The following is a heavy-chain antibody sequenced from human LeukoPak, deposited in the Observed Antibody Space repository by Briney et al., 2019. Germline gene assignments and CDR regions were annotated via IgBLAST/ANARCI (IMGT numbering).Heavy chain of an antibody. CDR3: ARGTESLYYYGMDV. D-gene: IGHD3/OR15-3a*01. CDR2: IKKDGSEK. Sequence: GGSLRLSCAASGFTFGSYWMSWVRQAPGKGLEWVANIKKDGSEKHYVDSVKGRFAVSRDNARSSVYLQMNSLRVEDTAAYYCARGTESLYYYGMDVWGQGTTVTVSS. V-gene: IGHV3-7*02. J-gene: IGHJ6*02. CDR1: GFTFGSYW.